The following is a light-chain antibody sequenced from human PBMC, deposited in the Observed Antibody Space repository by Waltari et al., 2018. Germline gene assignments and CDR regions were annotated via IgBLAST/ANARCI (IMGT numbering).Light chain of an antibody. CDR3: HQTYSFPHS. J-gene: IGKJ4*01. Sequence: QLTQSPSSLSASVGDRVTITCRASQGISSFLAWYQQKAGKAPKLLLYAASTLQSGVPSRFSGSGSGTDFTLTISSLQPEDFATYFCHQTYSFPHSFGGGTKVEI. CDR1: QGISSF. V-gene: IGKV1-9*01. CDR2: AAS.